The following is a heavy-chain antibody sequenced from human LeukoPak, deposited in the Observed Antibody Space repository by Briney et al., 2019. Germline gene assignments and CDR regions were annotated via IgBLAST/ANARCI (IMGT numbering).Heavy chain of an antibody. V-gene: IGHV3-7*01. D-gene: IGHD3-10*01. CDR3: ARDLIWDGDPDGRDF. CDR2: INQDGNKK. CDR1: GFTFGSYW. Sequence: GGSLRLSCAASGFTFGSYWMSWVRQAQGLGLEWVANINQDGNKKYYVDSVRGRFTISRDNAKNSLYLQMNGLRAEDTAVYYCARDLIWDGDPDGRDFWGQGTLVSVSS. J-gene: IGHJ4*02.